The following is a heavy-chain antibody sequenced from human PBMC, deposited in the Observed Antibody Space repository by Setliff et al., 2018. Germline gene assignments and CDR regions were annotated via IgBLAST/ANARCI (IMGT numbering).Heavy chain of an antibody. CDR1: GYTLTELS. D-gene: IGHD6-13*01. CDR3: ATNAGRSSSWYPRRPGEGHAFDI. Sequence: ASVKVSCKVSGYTLTELSRHWVRQAPGKGLEWMGGFDPEDGETIYAQKFQGRVTMTEDTSTDTAYMELSSLRSEDTAVYYCATNAGRSSSWYPRRPGEGHAFDIWGQGAMVTVSS. J-gene: IGHJ3*02. CDR2: FDPEDGET. V-gene: IGHV1-24*01.